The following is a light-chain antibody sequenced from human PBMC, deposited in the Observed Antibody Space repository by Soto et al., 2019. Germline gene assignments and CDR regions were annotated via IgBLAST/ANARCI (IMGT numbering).Light chain of an antibody. V-gene: IGKV3-11*01. J-gene: IGKJ4*01. Sequence: EIVLTQSPATLSLSPGERATLSCRASQSVKNYLAWYQQKPGQAPRLLIYDASNRATGIPARFSGSGSGTDFTLTISSLEPEESAVYYCQQRSNWPSVTFGGGTKVEIK. CDR2: DAS. CDR3: QQRSNWPSVT. CDR1: QSVKNY.